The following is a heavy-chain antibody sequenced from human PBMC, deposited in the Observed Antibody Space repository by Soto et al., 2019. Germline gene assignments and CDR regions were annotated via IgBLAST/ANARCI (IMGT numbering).Heavy chain of an antibody. CDR1: GYTFTRYG. CDR3: AMVDVYVTPSPQDV. Sequence: QVQLVQSGAEVKNPGASVKVSCKASGYTFTRYGIGWARQAPGQGLEWMGWINTYNGNTNYAQNVQGRVPLTTDTHTSTAYMELRSLRSNDPAIYYCAMVDVYVTPSPQDVWGQGTTVTVSS. V-gene: IGHV1-18*01. J-gene: IGHJ6*02. CDR2: INTYNGNT. D-gene: IGHD3-16*01.